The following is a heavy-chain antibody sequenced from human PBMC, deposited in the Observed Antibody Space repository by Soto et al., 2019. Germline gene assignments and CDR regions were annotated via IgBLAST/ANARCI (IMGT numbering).Heavy chain of an antibody. CDR1: GFTFSSYS. V-gene: IGHV3-21*01. D-gene: IGHD1-26*01. Sequence: EVQLVESGGGLVKPGGSLSLSCAASGFTFSSYSMNWVRQAPGKGLEWVSSISSSSSYIYYADSVNGGFTISRDNAKNALYLQMTSLRAEDTAVYYCARTDSGSYHKAYYCDYWGQGTLVTVSS. J-gene: IGHJ4*02. CDR2: ISSSSSYI. CDR3: ARTDSGSYHKAYYCDY.